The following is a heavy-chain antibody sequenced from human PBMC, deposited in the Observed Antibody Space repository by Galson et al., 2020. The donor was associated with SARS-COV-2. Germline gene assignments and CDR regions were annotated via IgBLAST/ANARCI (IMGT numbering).Heavy chain of an antibody. V-gene: IGHV3-15*01. D-gene: IGHD3-3*01. CDR1: GFTFIYAW. CDR3: IIDDAAHGREECDY. CDR2: IKSKTSGEAT. Sequence: GGSLRLSCAASGFTFIYAWMSWVRQAPGKGLEWVALIKSKTSGEATEYAAPVKGRFTISRDDSKNTVHLQMDSLKIEDTAVYYCIIDDAAHGREECDYWGQGTLFTVSS. J-gene: IGHJ4*02.